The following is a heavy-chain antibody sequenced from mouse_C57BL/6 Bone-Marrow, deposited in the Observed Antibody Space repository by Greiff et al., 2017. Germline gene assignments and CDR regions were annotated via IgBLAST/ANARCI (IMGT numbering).Heavy chain of an antibody. CDR3: ARWLLPYAMDY. Sequence: QVQLKQSGAELARPGASVTLSCKASGYTFTSYGISWVKQRTGQGLEWIGEIYPRSGNTYYNEKFKGKATLTADKSSSTAYMELRSLTSEDSAVYFCARWLLPYAMDYWGQGTSVTVSS. V-gene: IGHV1-81*01. D-gene: IGHD2-3*01. CDR1: GYTFTSYG. CDR2: IYPRSGNT. J-gene: IGHJ4*01.